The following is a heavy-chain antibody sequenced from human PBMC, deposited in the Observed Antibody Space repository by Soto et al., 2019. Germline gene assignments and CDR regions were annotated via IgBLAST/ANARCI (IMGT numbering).Heavy chain of an antibody. V-gene: IGHV1-69*06. CDR1: GGTFSSYA. J-gene: IGHJ6*02. CDR2: IIPNFAST. Sequence: SVKVSCKASGGTFSSYAISWVRQAPGQGLEWMGGIIPNFASTNYAQEFKGRVTVTADKSTNTAYMELSSLRSEDTAVYYCATIFRVCSSPSCSNAFYYYGMDVWGQGTTVTVSS. CDR3: ATIFRVCSSPSCSNAFYYYGMDV. D-gene: IGHD2-2*01.